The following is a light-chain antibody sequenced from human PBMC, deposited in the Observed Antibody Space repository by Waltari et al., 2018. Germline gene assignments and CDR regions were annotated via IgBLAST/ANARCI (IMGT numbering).Light chain of an antibody. CDR3: QAWDSITVV. Sequence: SYELTQPPSVSVSPGQTARITCSGDKLGDKYTCWYQHKPGHSPVLVISQDTKRPSGTPERFSGSNSGNTATLTISGTQATDEADYYCQAWDSITVVFGGGTKLTVL. V-gene: IGLV3-1*01. J-gene: IGLJ2*01. CDR1: KLGDKY. CDR2: QDT.